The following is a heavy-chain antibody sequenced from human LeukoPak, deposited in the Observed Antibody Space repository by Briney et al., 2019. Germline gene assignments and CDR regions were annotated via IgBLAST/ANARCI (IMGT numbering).Heavy chain of an antibody. CDR2: IIPIFGTA. D-gene: IGHD6-19*01. Sequence: GASVKVSCKASGGTFSSYAISWVRQAPGQGLEWMGGIIPIFGTANYAQKFQGRVTITTDESTSTAYLELSSLRSEDTAVYYCARVLYSSGWYFDYWGQGTLVTVSS. J-gene: IGHJ4*02. V-gene: IGHV1-69*05. CDR1: GGTFSSYA. CDR3: ARVLYSSGWYFDY.